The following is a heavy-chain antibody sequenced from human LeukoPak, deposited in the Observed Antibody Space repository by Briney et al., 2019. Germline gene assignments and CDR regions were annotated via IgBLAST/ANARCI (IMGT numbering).Heavy chain of an antibody. CDR2: ISSSSSYI. CDR1: GFTFSSYS. J-gene: IGHJ4*02. D-gene: IGHD3-10*01. V-gene: IGHV3-21*01. Sequence: GGSLRLSCAASGFTFSSYSMNWVRQAPGKGLEWVSSISSSSSYIYFADSVKGRFTISRDNAKNSLYLQMNSLRAEDTAVYYCARDGDYYGSGSLDYWGQGTLVTVSS. CDR3: ARDGDYYGSGSLDY.